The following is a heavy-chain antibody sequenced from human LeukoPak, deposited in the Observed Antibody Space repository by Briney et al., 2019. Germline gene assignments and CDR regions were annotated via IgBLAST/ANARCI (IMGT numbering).Heavy chain of an antibody. CDR3: ARHSGSGSLSRPFDP. Sequence: TSETLSLTCSVSGGSVTSGGFYWGWLRQPPGKGPEWIATVYYTGSTYYNPSPKSRVTISIDTSKNQFSLRLTSVTATDTAVYHCARHSGSGSLSRPFDPWGQGTLVTVSS. D-gene: IGHD3-10*01. V-gene: IGHV4-39*01. CDR2: VYYTGST. CDR1: GGSVTSGGFY. J-gene: IGHJ5*02.